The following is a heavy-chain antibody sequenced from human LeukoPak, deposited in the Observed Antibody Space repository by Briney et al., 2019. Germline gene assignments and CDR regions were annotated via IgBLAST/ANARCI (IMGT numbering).Heavy chain of an antibody. CDR3: ARDRVLMVRGVSPDY. J-gene: IGHJ4*02. CDR1: GFTFSSYG. V-gene: IGHV3-33*01. Sequence: GGSLRLSCAASGFTFSSYGMHWVRQAPGKGLEWVAVIWYDGSNKYYADSVKGRFTISRDNSKNTLYLQMNSLRAEDTAVYYCARDRVLMVRGVSPDYWGQGTLVTVSS. CDR2: IWYDGSNK. D-gene: IGHD3-10*01.